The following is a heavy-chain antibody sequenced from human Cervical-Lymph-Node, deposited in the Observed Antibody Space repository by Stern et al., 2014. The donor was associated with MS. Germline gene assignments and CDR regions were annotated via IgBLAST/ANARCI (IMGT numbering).Heavy chain of an antibody. CDR3: AKDYVGYGKYYFDY. V-gene: IGHV3-9*01. Sequence: EVQLVESGGGLVQPGRSLRLSCAASGFTFDDYAMHWVRQAPGKGLEWVSGISWNSGSIGYADSVKGRFTISRDNAKNSLYLQMNSLRAEDTALYYCAKDYVGYGKYYFDYWGQGTLVTVSS. CDR2: ISWNSGSI. D-gene: IGHD3-16*01. CDR1: GFTFDDYA. J-gene: IGHJ4*02.